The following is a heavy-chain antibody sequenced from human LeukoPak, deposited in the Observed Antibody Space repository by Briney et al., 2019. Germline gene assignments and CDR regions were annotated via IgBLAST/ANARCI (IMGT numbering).Heavy chain of an antibody. CDR2: INSDGSST. D-gene: IGHD5-24*01. CDR3: ARGDGYNAIFDY. Sequence: PGGSLRLSCAASGFTFSSYGMHWVRQAPGKGLVWVSRINSDGSSTSYADSVKGRFTISRDNAKNTLYLQMNSLRAEDTAVYYCARGDGYNAIFDYWGQGTLVTVSS. V-gene: IGHV3-74*01. J-gene: IGHJ4*02. CDR1: GFTFSSYG.